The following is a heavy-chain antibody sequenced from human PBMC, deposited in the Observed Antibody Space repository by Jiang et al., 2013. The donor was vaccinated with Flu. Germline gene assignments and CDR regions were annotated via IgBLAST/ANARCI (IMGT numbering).Heavy chain of an antibody. V-gene: IGHV4-61*01. CDR2: IYYSGST. D-gene: IGHD5-18*01. CDR1: GGSVSSGSYY. J-gene: IGHJ4*02. CDR3: ARGARGYSYG. Sequence: GPGLVKPSETLSLTCNVSGGSVSSGSYYWTWIRQPPGKGLEWIGYIYYSGSTNYNPSLKSRVTISVDTSKNQFSLNLSSVTXADTAVYYCARGARGYSYGWGQGTLVTV.